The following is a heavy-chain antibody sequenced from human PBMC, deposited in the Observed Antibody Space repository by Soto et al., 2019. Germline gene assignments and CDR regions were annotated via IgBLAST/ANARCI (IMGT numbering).Heavy chain of an antibody. CDR2: XXXXXXT. CDR1: GGSISSGGYA. D-gene: IGHD3-3*01. CDR3: ARGPYYDFWSGYRQESWDYYGSGRDYYYGMDV. V-gene: IGHV4-30-2*01. J-gene: IGHJ6*02. Sequence: PSETLYLTCAVPGGSISSGGYAWSWIRKKTXXXXXXXXXXXXXXXTFYYPSLQIRLTISLDRSKNQFSLKLSSVTAADTAVYYCARGPYYDFWSGYRQESWDYYGSGRDYYYGMDVWGQGTTVT.